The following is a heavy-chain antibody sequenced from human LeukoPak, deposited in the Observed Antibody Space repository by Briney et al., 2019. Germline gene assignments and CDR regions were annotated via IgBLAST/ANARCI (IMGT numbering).Heavy chain of an antibody. CDR3: ARRPTYYYDSSGYRGYFHY. Sequence: SETLSLTCAVYGGSFSGYYWSWIRQPPGKGLEWIGEINHSGSTNYNPSLKSRVTISVDTSKNQFSLKLSSVTAADTAVYYCARRPTYYYDSSGYRGYFHYWGQGTLVTVSS. CDR2: INHSGST. D-gene: IGHD3-22*01. V-gene: IGHV4-34*01. J-gene: IGHJ4*02. CDR1: GGSFSGYY.